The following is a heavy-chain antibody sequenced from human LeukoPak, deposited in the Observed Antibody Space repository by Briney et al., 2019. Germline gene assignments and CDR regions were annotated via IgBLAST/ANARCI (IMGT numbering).Heavy chain of an antibody. CDR2: IDYSGST. CDR1: GASISTFY. J-gene: IGHJ3*02. V-gene: IGHV4-59*01. CDR3: ARGIPEHGTGAFAI. D-gene: IGHD6-13*01. Sequence: KPSETLSLTCTVSGASISTFYWTWIRQPPGKGLEWIGYIDYSGSTNYNTALQSRVTISAETSKNQVSLKLTSVTPADTAVYYCARGIPEHGTGAFAIWGQGTMVTVSS.